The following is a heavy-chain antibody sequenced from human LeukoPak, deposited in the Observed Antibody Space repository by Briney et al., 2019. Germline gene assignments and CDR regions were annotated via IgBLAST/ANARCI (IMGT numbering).Heavy chain of an antibody. V-gene: IGHV3-7*01. D-gene: IGHD3-22*01. CDR2: IKQDGSEK. Sequence: PGGSLRLSCAASGFTFSSYWMSWVRQAPGKGLEWVANIKQDGSEKYYVDSVKGRFTISRDNAKNSLYLQMNSLRAEDTAVYYCARGNLPDYYDSSGYSYYFDYWGQGTLVTVSS. J-gene: IGHJ4*02. CDR3: ARGNLPDYYDSSGYSYYFDY. CDR1: GFTFSSYW.